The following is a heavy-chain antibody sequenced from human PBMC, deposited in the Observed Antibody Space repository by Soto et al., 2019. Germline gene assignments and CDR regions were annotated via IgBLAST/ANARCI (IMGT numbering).Heavy chain of an antibody. CDR2: IYYSENA. V-gene: IGHV4-30-4*01. D-gene: IGHD3-10*01. CDR3: AHTDYGSGAYLI. J-gene: IGHJ4*02. Sequence: QVQLQESGPRLVKPSQTLSLTCTVSGDSISSVFYYWSWIRQPPGKGLECIGYIYYSENAYYHPWLKSRVSMSVDTSKNQFSLRLTSVTSADTAVDYCAHTDYGSGAYLIWGQGTLVPVSS. CDR1: GDSISSVFYY.